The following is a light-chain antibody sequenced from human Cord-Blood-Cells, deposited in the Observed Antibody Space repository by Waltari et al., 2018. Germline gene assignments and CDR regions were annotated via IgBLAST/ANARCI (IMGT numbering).Light chain of an antibody. CDR1: QSISSY. V-gene: IGKV1-39*01. CDR2: AAS. Sequence: DIQKTQSPSSLSASVGDRLTTTCPASQSISSYLNWYQQKPGKAPKLRIYAASSLQSGVPSRFSGSGSGTDFTLTISSLQPEDFATYYCQQSYSTPITFGQGTRLEIK. J-gene: IGKJ5*01. CDR3: QQSYSTPIT.